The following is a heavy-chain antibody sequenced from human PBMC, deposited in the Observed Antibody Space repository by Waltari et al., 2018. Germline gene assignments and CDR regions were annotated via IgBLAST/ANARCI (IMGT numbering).Heavy chain of an antibody. J-gene: IGHJ4*02. CDR3: AREGVVGTAFAF. V-gene: IGHV6-1*01. D-gene: IGHD2-21*02. CDR2: TFYRSKWYN. Sequence: QLQQSGPGLVKPSKTLPLTCAICGDSVSSSSAAWNWIRETPSRGLEWLGRTFYRSKWYNDYAVSVRSRITINPDTSKNQFSLQLNSVTPEDTAVYYCAREGVVGTAFAFWGQGTLVTVSS. CDR1: GDSVSSSSAA.